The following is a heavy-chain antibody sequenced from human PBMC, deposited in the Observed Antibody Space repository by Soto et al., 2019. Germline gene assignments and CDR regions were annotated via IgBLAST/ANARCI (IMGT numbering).Heavy chain of an antibody. V-gene: IGHV3-7*01. CDR2: IKQDGSEK. CDR3: ARDDDVVPAALAYDGMDV. Sequence: EVQLVESGGGLVQPGGSLRLSCAASGFTFSSYWMSWVRQAPGKGLEWVANIKQDGSEKYYVDSVKGRFTISRDNAKNSLYLQMNSLRAEDTAVHYCARDDDVVPAALAYDGMDVWGQGTTVTVSS. J-gene: IGHJ6*02. D-gene: IGHD2-2*01. CDR1: GFTFSSYW.